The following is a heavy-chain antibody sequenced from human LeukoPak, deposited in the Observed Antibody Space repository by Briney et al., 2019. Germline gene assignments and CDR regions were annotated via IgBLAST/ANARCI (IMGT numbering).Heavy chain of an antibody. Sequence: PSQTLSLTCTVSGGSIGSGDYYWGWIRQPPGKGLEWIGYIYYSGSTYYNPSLKSRVTISVDTSKNQFSLKLSSVTAADTAVYYCAREAMVRGVIEYYYFDYWGQGTLVTVSS. J-gene: IGHJ4*02. CDR1: GGSIGSGDYY. CDR2: IYYSGST. V-gene: IGHV4-30-4*01. D-gene: IGHD3-10*01. CDR3: AREAMVRGVIEYYYFDY.